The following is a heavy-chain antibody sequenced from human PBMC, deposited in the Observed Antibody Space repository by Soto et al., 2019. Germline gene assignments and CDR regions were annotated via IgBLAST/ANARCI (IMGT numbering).Heavy chain of an antibody. V-gene: IGHV4-39*01. CDR1: ASSHRSSRYY. J-gene: IGHJ6*03. CDR3: ARYIKGYYYYMDV. CDR2: IYYSGST. Sequence: SETLCVTCSVSASSHRSSRYYLGWIRQPPGKGLEWIGSIYYSGSTYYNPSLKSRVTISVDTSKNQFSLKLSSVTAADTAVYYCARYIKGYYYYMDVWGKGTTVTVSS.